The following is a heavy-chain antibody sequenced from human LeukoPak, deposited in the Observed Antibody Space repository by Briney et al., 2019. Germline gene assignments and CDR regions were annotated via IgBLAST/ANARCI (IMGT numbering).Heavy chain of an antibody. CDR1: GYTFTSYA. CDR2: INTNTGNP. V-gene: IGHV7-4-1*02. Sequence: ASVKVSCKASGYTFTSYAMNWVRQAPGQGLEWMGWINTNTGNPTYAQGFTGRFVFSLDTSVSTAYLQISSLKAEDTAVYYCARDWGSSSWYDVGWFDPWGQGTLVTVSS. CDR3: ARDWGSSSWYDVGWFDP. J-gene: IGHJ5*02. D-gene: IGHD6-13*01.